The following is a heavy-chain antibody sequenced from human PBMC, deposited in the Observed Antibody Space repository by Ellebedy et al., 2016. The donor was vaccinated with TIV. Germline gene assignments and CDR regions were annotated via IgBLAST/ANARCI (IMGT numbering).Heavy chain of an antibody. D-gene: IGHD3-22*01. Sequence: GESLKISXKGSGYTFTNYWIAWVRQRPGKGLESVGIIYPGTSHTIYSPSFQGQVTISVDKSITTAFLQWSSLQASDSAIYYCARRPQAPNAYYDSWGQGTLVTVSP. J-gene: IGHJ4*02. CDR3: ARRPQAPNAYYDS. V-gene: IGHV5-51*01. CDR2: IYPGTSHT. CDR1: GYTFTNYW.